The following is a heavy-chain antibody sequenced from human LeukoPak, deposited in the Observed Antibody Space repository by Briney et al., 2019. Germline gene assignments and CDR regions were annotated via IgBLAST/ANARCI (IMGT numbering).Heavy chain of an antibody. V-gene: IGHV3-74*01. CDR1: GFTFSSYW. CDR2: INSDGSST. D-gene: IGHD3-3*01. Sequence: GGSLRLSCAASGFTFSSYWMHWVRQAPGKGLVWVSRINSDGSSTSYADSVKDRFTISRDNAKNTLYLQMNSLRAEDTAVYYCARESEYDFWTGSYFDYWGQGTLVTVSS. J-gene: IGHJ4*02. CDR3: ARESEYDFWTGSYFDY.